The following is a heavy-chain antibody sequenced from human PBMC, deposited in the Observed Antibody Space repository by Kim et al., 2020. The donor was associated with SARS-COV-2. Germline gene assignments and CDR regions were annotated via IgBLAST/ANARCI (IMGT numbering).Heavy chain of an antibody. CDR3: ASRLSGSYYFDY. V-gene: IGHV4-59*08. D-gene: IGHD1-26*01. CDR1: GGSISSYY. Sequence: SETLSLTCTVSGGSISSYYWTWIRQPPGKGLEWIGDIYYSGSTKYNPSLKSRVSISVDTSKNQFSLKLSSVTAADTAVYSCASRLSGSYYFDYWGQGTL. CDR2: IYYSGST. J-gene: IGHJ4*02.